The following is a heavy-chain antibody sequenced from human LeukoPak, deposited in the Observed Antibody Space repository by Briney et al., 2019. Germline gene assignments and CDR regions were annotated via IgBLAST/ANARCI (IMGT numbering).Heavy chain of an antibody. CDR3: ARGSWGTVTTFYFDY. CDR2: IYHSGST. V-gene: IGHV4-38-2*02. J-gene: IGHJ4*02. D-gene: IGHD4-17*01. CDR1: GYSISSGYY. Sequence: PSETLSLTCTVSGYSISSGYYWGWIRQPPGKGLEWIGSIYHSGSTYYNPSHKSRVTISVDTSKNQFSLKLSSVTSADTAVYYCARGSWGTVTTFYFDYWGQGTLVTVSS.